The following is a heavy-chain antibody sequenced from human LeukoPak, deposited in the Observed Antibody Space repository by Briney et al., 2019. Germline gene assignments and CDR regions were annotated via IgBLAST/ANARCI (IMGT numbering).Heavy chain of an antibody. D-gene: IGHD2-8*01. CDR1: GYTFTSYG. CDR3: ARGWELYPPDY. J-gene: IGHJ4*02. CDR2: ISAYSTYNGNT. V-gene: IGHV1-18*01. Sequence: ASVKVSCKASGYTFTSYGISWVRQAPGQGPEWMGWISAYSTYNGNTNYAQKFQGRVTMTTDTSTSTAYMELRGLRSDDTAVYYCARGWELYPPDYWGQGTLVTVSS.